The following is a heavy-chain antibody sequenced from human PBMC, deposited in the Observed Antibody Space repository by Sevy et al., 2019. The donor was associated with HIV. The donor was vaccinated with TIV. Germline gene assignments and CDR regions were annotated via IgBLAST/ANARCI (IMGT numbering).Heavy chain of an antibody. V-gene: IGHV3-7*01. CDR1: GFTFSSYW. J-gene: IGHJ6*02. D-gene: IGHD3-3*01. CDR2: IKQDGSEK. Sequence: GGSLRLSCAASGFTFSSYWMSWVRQAPGKGLEWVANIKQDGSEKYYVDSMKGGFTISKDNANNSLYLQMNSLRAEDTAVYYCARHVGGGYDLWSCYPYYDCCGMDVWGQGTTVTVSS. CDR3: ARHVGGGYDLWSCYPYYDCCGMDV.